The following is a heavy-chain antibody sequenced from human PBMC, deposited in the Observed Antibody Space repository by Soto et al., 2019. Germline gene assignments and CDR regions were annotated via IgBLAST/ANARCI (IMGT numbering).Heavy chain of an antibody. CDR1: GFTCSSYA. V-gene: IGHV3-30-3*01. CDR2: ISYDGSNK. CDR3: ARGWKDEAPPTQGDIYYYYGMDV. J-gene: IGHJ6*02. D-gene: IGHD1-1*01. Sequence: GGSLRLSCAASGFTCSSYAMHWVRQAPGKGLEWVAVISYDGSNKYYADSVKGRFTISRDNSKNTLYLQMNSLRAEDTAVYYCARGWKDEAPPTQGDIYYYYGMDVWGQGTTVTVSS.